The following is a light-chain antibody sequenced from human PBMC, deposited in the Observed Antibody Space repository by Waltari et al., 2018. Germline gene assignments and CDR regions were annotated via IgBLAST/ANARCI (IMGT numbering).Light chain of an antibody. Sequence: DVVMTQSPLSLPVTLGQPASISCRSSQSLVDSDGNTYLSWFQQRPGQSPRRLSYKVSNRDSGVPDRFSGSGSGTDVTLKISRVEADDIAIYYCMQGTHWPRSFGQGTKVEIE. CDR1: QSLVDSDGNTY. V-gene: IGKV2-30*01. CDR3: MQGTHWPRS. CDR2: KVS. J-gene: IGKJ1*01.